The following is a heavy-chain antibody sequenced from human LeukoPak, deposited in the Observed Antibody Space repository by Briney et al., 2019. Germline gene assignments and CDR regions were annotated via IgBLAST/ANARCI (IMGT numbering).Heavy chain of an antibody. V-gene: IGHV3-23*01. CDR2: ISGSGGST. J-gene: IGHJ4*02. D-gene: IGHD5-12*01. CDR3: AKTRGYSGYDSFDY. Sequence: GGSLRLSCVVSGITLSNYGMSWVRQAPGKGLEWVAGISGSGGSTNYADSVKGRFTISRDNPKNTLYLRMNSLRAEDTAVYYCAKTRGYSGYDSFDYWGQGTLVTVSS. CDR1: GITLSNYG.